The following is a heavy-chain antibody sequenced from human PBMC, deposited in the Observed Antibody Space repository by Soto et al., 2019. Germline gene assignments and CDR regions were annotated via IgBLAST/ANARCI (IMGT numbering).Heavy chain of an antibody. CDR2: ISYDGSNK. D-gene: IGHD5-18*01. CDR1: GFTFSSYA. CDR3: AREKDSYGPFDY. J-gene: IGHJ4*02. V-gene: IGHV3-30-3*01. Sequence: QVQPVESGGGVVQPGRSLRLSCAASGFTFSSYAMHWVRQAPGKGLEWVAVISYDGSNKYYADSVKGRFTISRDNSKNTLYLQMNSLRAEDTAVYYCAREKDSYGPFDYWGQGTLVTVSS.